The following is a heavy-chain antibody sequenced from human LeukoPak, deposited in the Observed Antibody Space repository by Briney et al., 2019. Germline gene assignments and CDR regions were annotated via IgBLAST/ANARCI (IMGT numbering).Heavy chain of an antibody. CDR3: AIKFYRGSYYVDYYYGMDV. J-gene: IGHJ6*02. D-gene: IGHD1-26*01. CDR1: GGTFSSYA. V-gene: IGHV1-69*13. CDR2: IIPIFGTA. Sequence: GASVKVSCKASGGTFSSYAISWVRQAPGQGLEWMGGIIPIFGTANYAQKFQGRVTITADGSTSTAYMELSSLRSEDTAVYYCAIKFYRGSYYVDYYYGMDVWGQGTTVTVSS.